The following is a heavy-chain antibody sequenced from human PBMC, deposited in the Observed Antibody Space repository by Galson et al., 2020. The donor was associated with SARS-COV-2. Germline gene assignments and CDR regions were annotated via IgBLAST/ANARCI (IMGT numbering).Heavy chain of an antibody. CDR3: ARSGNSEWLPDWFDT. V-gene: IGHV3-NL1*01. Sequence: GGSLRLSCAASGFTFSSYVMHCVRQAPVKGLEWVSVIYRGGITYYADPVQGRFTISRDNSKNTLYLQMNSLRAEDTAVYYCARSGNSEWLPDWFDTWGKGTLVTVSS. J-gene: IGHJ5*02. D-gene: IGHD3-3*01. CDR1: GFTFSSYV. CDR2: IYRGGIT.